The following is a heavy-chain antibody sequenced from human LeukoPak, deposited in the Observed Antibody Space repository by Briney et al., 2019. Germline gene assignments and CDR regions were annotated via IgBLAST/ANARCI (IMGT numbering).Heavy chain of an antibody. V-gene: IGHV1-46*01. CDR1: GYTFTSYY. J-gene: IGHJ3*02. CDR3: ARDAYKYYYDSSGYSANAFDI. CDR2: INPSGGST. D-gene: IGHD3-22*01. Sequence: ASVTVSCKASGYTFTSYYMHWVRQAPGQGREWVGIINPSGGSTTYVQKFQGRVTMTRDTSTSTVYMELSSLRSEDTAVYYCARDAYKYYYDSSGYSANAFDIWGQGTMVTVSS.